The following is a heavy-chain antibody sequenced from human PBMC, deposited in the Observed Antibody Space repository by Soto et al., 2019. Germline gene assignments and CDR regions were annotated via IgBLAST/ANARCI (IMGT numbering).Heavy chain of an antibody. CDR1: GGSISSYY. Sequence: QVQLQESGPGLVKPSETLSLTCTVSGGSISSYYWSWIRQPPGKGLEWIGYIYYTGSTNYNPSLKSRVTISVDTSKTQFSLKLSSVTAADTALYYCARATYLYYGSGSYLYYFDYWGQGTLVTVSS. D-gene: IGHD3-10*01. CDR2: IYYTGST. V-gene: IGHV4-59*01. J-gene: IGHJ4*02. CDR3: ARATYLYYGSGSYLYYFDY.